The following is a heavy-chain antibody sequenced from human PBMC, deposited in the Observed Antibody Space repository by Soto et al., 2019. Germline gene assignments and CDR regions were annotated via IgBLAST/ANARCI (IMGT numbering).Heavy chain of an antibody. D-gene: IGHD2-2*01. CDR2: ISPSGST. Sequence: ASETLSLTCNVSGGAVSRFSWTWVRQTPGLGLESIGYISPSGSTSYNPSLESRVAISLDTSKNQFSLRLTSMTDADTAVYYCARVRKNYAGLAYWGQGALVTVSS. J-gene: IGHJ4*02. CDR1: GGAVSRFS. V-gene: IGHV4-4*09. CDR3: ARVRKNYAGLAY.